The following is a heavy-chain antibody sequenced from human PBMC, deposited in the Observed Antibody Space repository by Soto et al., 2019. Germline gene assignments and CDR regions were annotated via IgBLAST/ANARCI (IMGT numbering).Heavy chain of an antibody. Sequence: SAPTLVNPTQTLTLTCTSSGFSLSSSGVGVGWIRQPPGKALGWLALIYWNDDKRYSPSLKSRLTITKDTSKNQVVLTMTNMDPVDTATYYCARAYYDFWSRLLRFDYWGQGTLVTAPQ. J-gene: IGHJ4*02. CDR3: ARAYYDFWSRLLRFDY. CDR2: IYWNDDK. V-gene: IGHV2-5*01. CDR1: GFSLSSSGVG. D-gene: IGHD3-3*01.